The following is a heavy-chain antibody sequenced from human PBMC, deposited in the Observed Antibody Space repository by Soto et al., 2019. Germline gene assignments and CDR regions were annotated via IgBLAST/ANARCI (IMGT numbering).Heavy chain of an antibody. J-gene: IGHJ4*02. CDR3: ARIRYSYGSSFDY. D-gene: IGHD5-18*01. V-gene: IGHV4-59*08. CDR1: GGSISSYY. CDR2: IYYSGST. Sequence: QVQLQESGPGLVKPSETLSLTCTVSGGSISSYYWSWIRQPPGKGLEWIGYIYYSGSTNYNPSLKSRVTISVDTSKNQFSLNLSSVTAADTAVYYCARIRYSYGSSFDYWCQGTLVTVSS.